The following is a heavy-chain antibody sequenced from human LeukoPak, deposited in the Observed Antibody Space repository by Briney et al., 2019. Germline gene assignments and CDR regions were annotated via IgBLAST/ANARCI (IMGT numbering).Heavy chain of an antibody. CDR1: GFTFSSYG. CDR3: AKEGREVTMVRGVIYYYMDV. V-gene: IGHV3-30*02. Sequence: PGGSLRLSCAASGFTFSSYGMHWVRQAPGKGLEWVAFIRYDGSNKYYADSVKGRFTISRDNSKNTLYLQMNSLRAEDTAVYYCAKEGREVTMVRGVIYYYMDVWGKGTTVTISS. CDR2: IRYDGSNK. D-gene: IGHD3-10*01. J-gene: IGHJ6*03.